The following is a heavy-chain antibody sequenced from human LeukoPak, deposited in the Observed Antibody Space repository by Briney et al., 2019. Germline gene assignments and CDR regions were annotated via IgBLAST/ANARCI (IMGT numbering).Heavy chain of an antibody. J-gene: IGHJ6*03. Sequence: ASVKVSCKASGDTFTGYYMHWVRQAPGQGLECMGWINPNSGGTTYAQKFQGRVTMTRDTSISTAYMELSRLRSDDTAVYYCARAGVPGGFWSGFVGAVYYYYMDVWGKGTTVTVSS. CDR2: INPNSGGT. D-gene: IGHD3-3*01. CDR1: GDTFTGYY. V-gene: IGHV1-2*02. CDR3: ARAGVPGGFWSGFVGAVYYYYMDV.